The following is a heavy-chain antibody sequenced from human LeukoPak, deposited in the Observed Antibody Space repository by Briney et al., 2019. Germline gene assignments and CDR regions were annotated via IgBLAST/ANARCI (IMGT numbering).Heavy chain of an antibody. D-gene: IGHD3-3*01. CDR2: IRYDGSNK. V-gene: IGHV3-30*02. CDR3: AKEGPYYDFWSDYSADY. J-gene: IGHJ4*02. CDR1: GFTFSSYG. Sequence: PGGSLRLSCAASGFTFSSYGMHWVRQAPGKGLEWVAFIRYDGSNKYYADSVKGRFTISRDNSKNTLYLQMNSLRAEDTAVYYCAKEGPYYDFWSDYSADYWGQGTLVTVSS.